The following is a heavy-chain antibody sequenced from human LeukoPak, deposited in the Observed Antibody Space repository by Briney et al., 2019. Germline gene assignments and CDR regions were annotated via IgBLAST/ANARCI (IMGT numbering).Heavy chain of an antibody. CDR3: AGRRTGYSSGYGH. Sequence: GGSLRFSCVASGITFSNYAVSWVRQAPEKGLDWVSVISGSAHKIRYADSVKGRFTISRDNSENIVYLQMNNLRVEDTAVYYCAGRRTGYSSGYGHWGQGTLVTVSS. CDR2: ISGSAHKI. CDR1: GITFSNYA. D-gene: IGHD5-18*01. V-gene: IGHV3-23*01. J-gene: IGHJ4*02.